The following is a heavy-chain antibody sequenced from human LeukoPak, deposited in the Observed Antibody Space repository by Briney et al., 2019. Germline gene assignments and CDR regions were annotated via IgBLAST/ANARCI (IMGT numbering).Heavy chain of an antibody. Sequence: GEALKISCKGSGYSFTSYWIGWVRQMPGKGLEWMGIIYPGDSDTRYSPSFQGQVTISADKSISTAYLQWSSLKASDTAMYYCASTRGSSLVYFDYWGQGTLVTVSS. CDR2: IYPGDSDT. CDR1: GYSFTSYW. V-gene: IGHV5-51*01. CDR3: ASTRGSSLVYFDY. J-gene: IGHJ4*02. D-gene: IGHD6-13*01.